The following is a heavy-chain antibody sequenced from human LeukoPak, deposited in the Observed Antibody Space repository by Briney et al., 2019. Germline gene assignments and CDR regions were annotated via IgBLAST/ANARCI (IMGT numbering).Heavy chain of an antibody. CDR2: IYTSGST. Sequence: SETLSLTCTVSGGSISSYYWSWIRQPAGKGLEWIGRIYTSGSTNYNPSLKSRVTISVDKSKNQFSLKLSSVTAADTAVYYCARIWNYYDSSGSYFDYWGQGTLVTVSS. D-gene: IGHD3-22*01. CDR1: GGSISSYY. J-gene: IGHJ4*02. V-gene: IGHV4-4*07. CDR3: ARIWNYYDSSGSYFDY.